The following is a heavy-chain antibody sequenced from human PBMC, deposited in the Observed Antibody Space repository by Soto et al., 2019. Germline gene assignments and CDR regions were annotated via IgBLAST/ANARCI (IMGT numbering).Heavy chain of an antibody. CDR2: IWYDGSNK. CDR3: ARDLHRFGAYGMDV. J-gene: IGHJ6*02. V-gene: IGHV3-33*01. D-gene: IGHD3-3*01. Sequence: GGSLRLSCAASGFTFSSYGMHWVRQAPGKGLEWVAVIWYDGSNKYYADSVKGRFTISRDNSKNTLYLQMNSLRAEDTAVYYCARDLHRFGAYGMDVWGQGTTVTVSS. CDR1: GFTFSSYG.